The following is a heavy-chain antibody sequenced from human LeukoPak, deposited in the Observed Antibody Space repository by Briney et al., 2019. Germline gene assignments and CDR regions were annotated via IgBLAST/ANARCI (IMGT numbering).Heavy chain of an antibody. CDR2: IYYNGIS. Sequence: SETLSLTCTVSGGSISGYYRSWIRQPPGKGLEWIAYIYYNGISNYNPSLKSRVIISVDTSKNQISLILNSVTAADTAVYYCARGISTHWFDPWGQGTLVIVSS. D-gene: IGHD3-3*02. V-gene: IGHV4-59*12. CDR1: GGSISGYY. CDR3: ARGISTHWFDP. J-gene: IGHJ5*02.